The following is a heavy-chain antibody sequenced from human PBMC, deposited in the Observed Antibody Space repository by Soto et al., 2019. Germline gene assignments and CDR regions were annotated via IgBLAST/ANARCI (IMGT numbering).Heavy chain of an antibody. D-gene: IGHD5-18*01. J-gene: IGHJ3*02. CDR3: ARVSPHTDAFDI. V-gene: IGHV4-59*11. CDR2: IYYSGST. Sequence: SETLSLTCTVSGGSISIHYWSWIRQPPGKGLEWIGYIYYSGSTNYNPSLKSRVTISVDTSKNQFSLKLSSVTAADTAVYYCARVSPHTDAFDIWGQGTMVT. CDR1: GGSISIHY.